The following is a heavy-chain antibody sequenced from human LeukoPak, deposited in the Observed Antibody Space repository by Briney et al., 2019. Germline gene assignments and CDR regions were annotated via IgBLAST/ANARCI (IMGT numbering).Heavy chain of an antibody. CDR1: GGTFSSYA. V-gene: IGHV1-69*04. D-gene: IGHD6-13*01. J-gene: IGHJ4*02. CDR2: IIPILGIA. Sequence: SVKVSCKASGGTFSSYAISWVRQAPGQGLEWMGRIIPILGIANFAQKFQGRVTITADKSTSTAYMELSRLRSDDTAVYYCARDGTYSSSWYWGQGTPVTVSS. CDR3: ARDGTYSSSWY.